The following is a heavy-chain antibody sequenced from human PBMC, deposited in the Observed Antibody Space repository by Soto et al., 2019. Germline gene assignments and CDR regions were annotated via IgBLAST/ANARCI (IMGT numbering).Heavy chain of an antibody. D-gene: IGHD3-3*02. J-gene: IGHJ6*02. CDR2: INSDGSSS. Sequence: PGGSLRLSCAASGFTISSHWMHLVRRSPGKGLVWVSRINSDGSSSSYAESVKGRFTISRDNAKNTLYLQMNSLRDEDTAMYYCARELAPRALSMSSIMDVRGQGTTVTVS. CDR3: ARELAPRALSMSSIMDV. CDR1: GFTISSHW. V-gene: IGHV3-74*01.